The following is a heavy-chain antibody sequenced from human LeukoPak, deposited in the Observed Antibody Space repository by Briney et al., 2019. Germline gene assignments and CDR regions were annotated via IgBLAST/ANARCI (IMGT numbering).Heavy chain of an antibody. CDR1: GYTFTDNG. D-gene: IGHD2-21*02. CDR3: ARDIVGDFDLDY. J-gene: IGHJ4*02. CDR2: ISVYSGDT. V-gene: IGHV1-18*01. Sequence: GASVNVSCRTSGYTFTDNGISWVRQTAAQGLEWMGWISVYSGDTNYAQKVQGRVTMTTDTSTSTAYMELRSLTSDDTAVYFCARDIVGDFDLDYWGQGTLVTVSS.